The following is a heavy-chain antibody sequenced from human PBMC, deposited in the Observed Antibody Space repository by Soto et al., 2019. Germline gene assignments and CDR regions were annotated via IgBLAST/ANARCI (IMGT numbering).Heavy chain of an antibody. CDR3: ARGSRGYNYASAPFFDY. J-gene: IGHJ4*01. CDR2: ISRNAEAI. Sequence: GGSLRLSCVASGFTFNSYEMNWVRQAPGKGLEWVSYISRNAEAIHYADSVKGRFSISRDNAKNSLYLQMNSLRAEDTAVYFCARGSRGYNYASAPFFDYWGQGNRVTVSS. V-gene: IGHV3-48*03. CDR1: GFTFNSYE. D-gene: IGHD5-18*01.